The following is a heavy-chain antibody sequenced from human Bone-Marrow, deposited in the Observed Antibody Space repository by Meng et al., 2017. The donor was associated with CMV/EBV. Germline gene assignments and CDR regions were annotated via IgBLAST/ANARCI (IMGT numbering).Heavy chain of an antibody. J-gene: IGHJ5*02. D-gene: IGHD6-6*01. CDR2: IIPIFGTA. V-gene: IGHV1-69*05. Sequence: SGGTFSSYAIRWVRQAPGQGLEWMGGIIPIFGTANYAQKFQGRVTITTDESTSTAYMELSSLRSEDTAVYYCARDRLGRGEYSSSSWGQGTLVTVSS. CDR3: ARDRLGRGEYSSSS. CDR1: GGTFSSYA.